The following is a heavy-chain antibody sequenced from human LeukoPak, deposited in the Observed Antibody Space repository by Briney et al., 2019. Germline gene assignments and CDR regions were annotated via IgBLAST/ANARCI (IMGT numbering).Heavy chain of an antibody. CDR2: IKQDGSEK. CDR3: AREYRSKARFLEWLTNLNNYYYYYMDV. J-gene: IGHJ6*03. Sequence: GGSLRLSCAASGFTFSSYWMSWVRQAPGKGLEWVANIKQDGSEKYYVDSVKGRFTISRDNAKNSLYLQMNSLRAEDTAVYYCAREYRSKARFLEWLTNLNNYYYYYMDVWGKGTTVTVSS. V-gene: IGHV3-7*01. CDR1: GFTFSSYW. D-gene: IGHD3-3*01.